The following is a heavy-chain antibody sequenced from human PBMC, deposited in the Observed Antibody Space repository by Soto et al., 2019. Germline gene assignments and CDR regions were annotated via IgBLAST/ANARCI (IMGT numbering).Heavy chain of an antibody. CDR1: GGSISSNNW. CDR2: IYHSGSI. J-gene: IGHJ4*02. V-gene: IGHV4-4*02. Sequence: QVQLQESGPGLVKPSVTLSLTCAVSGGSISSNNWWRWVRQPPGKGLEWIGEIYHSGSINYNPSLKSRVTISVDKSKNQFSLKLTSVTAADTAVYYCARDSSGYSFIDNWGQGTLVTVSS. CDR3: ARDSSGYSFIDN. D-gene: IGHD5-12*01.